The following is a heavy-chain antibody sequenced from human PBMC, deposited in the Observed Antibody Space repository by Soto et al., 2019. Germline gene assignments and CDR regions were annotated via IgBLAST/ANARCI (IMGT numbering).Heavy chain of an antibody. CDR1: GFTFSSYG. CDR2: IWYDGSNK. CDR3: ARDSYGMDV. Sequence: QVQLVESGGGVVQPGRSLRLSCAASGFTFSSYGMHWVRQAPGKGLEWVAVIWYDGSNKYYADSVKGRFTISRENSKNTRYLQMNSLISEDTAVYYCARDSYGMDVWGQGTTVTVSS. V-gene: IGHV3-33*01. J-gene: IGHJ6*02.